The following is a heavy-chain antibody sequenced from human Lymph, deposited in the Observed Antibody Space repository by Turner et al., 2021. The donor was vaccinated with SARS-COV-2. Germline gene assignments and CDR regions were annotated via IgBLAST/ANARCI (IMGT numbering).Heavy chain of an antibody. CDR3: THTPGFGLCASRRQQTRVKCDWSSDVCSSDL. J-gene: IGHJ2*01. Sequence: QITLKESGPTLVNPTQTLPLTCTFSGFSLTTSGVGVVWILQPPGKALEWLALVYWNNEKRYSPSLKRRVTITKDTSKNQVVLTMTNVDPLDTATYLCTHTPGFGLCASRRQQTRVKCDWSSDVCSSDL. D-gene: IGHD2-21*02. CDR1: GFSLTTSGVG. CDR2: VYWNNEK. V-gene: IGHV2-5*01.